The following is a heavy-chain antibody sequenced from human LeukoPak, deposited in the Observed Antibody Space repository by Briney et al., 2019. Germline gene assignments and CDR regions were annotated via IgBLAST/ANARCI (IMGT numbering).Heavy chain of an antibody. CDR2: ISRSGSTP. D-gene: IGHD5-12*01. CDR1: GFTFSAYD. V-gene: IGHV3-23*01. Sequence: GGSLRLSCAGSGFTFSAYDLSWVRQAQGQGLVWDAAISRSGSTPYYTASVKGRFTISRDNPKKSLYLQMNTLRVEDTAVYYCVRGSGGYDPLDFDSWGQGTLVSVSS. CDR3: VRGSGGYDPLDFDS. J-gene: IGHJ4*02.